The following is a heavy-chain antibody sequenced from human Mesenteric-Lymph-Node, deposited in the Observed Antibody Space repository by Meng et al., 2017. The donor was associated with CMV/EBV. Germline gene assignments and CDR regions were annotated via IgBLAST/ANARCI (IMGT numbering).Heavy chain of an antibody. CDR1: GYTFTDYD. CDR3: ARGYAWGTYSTWFDS. V-gene: IGHV1-46*01. Sequence: ASVKVSCKGSGYTFTDYDMNWVRQAPGQGLEWMGIINPSGGTTIYAHKFQGRVTMTRDTATGTVYMELTSLKSEDTAVYYCARGYAWGTYSTWFDSWGQGTLVTVSS. D-gene: IGHD3-10*01. J-gene: IGHJ5*01. CDR2: INPSGGTT.